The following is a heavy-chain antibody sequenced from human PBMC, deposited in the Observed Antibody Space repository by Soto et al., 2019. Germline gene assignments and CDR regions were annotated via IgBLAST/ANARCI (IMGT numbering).Heavy chain of an antibody. V-gene: IGHV4-39*01. J-gene: IGHJ4*02. CDR3: TRQTAEYSSGWYGDFDY. D-gene: IGHD6-19*01. CDR1: GDSISKSNYY. Sequence: QLQLQESGPGLVKPSETLSLTCTVSGDSISKSNYYWGWVRQPPGKGLEWIGSIYYSGNTYYNPSRKSRVTISVDTSKNQFSLSLSSVTAADTAVYYCTRQTAEYSSGWYGDFDYWGQGTLVTVSS. CDR2: IYYSGNT.